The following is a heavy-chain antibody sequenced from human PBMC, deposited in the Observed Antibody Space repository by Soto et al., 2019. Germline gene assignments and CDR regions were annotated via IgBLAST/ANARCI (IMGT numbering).Heavy chain of an antibody. CDR3: ARGLREYSGYETSDYYYYYMDV. V-gene: IGHV3-64*01. CDR1: GFTFSSYA. CDR2: ISSNGGST. J-gene: IGHJ6*03. D-gene: IGHD5-12*01. Sequence: GGSLRLSCAASGFTFSSYAMHWVRQAPGKGLEYVSAISSNGGSTYYANSVKGRFTISRDNSKNTRYLQMGSLVAEDMAVYYCARGLREYSGYETSDYYYYYMDVWGKGTTVTVSS.